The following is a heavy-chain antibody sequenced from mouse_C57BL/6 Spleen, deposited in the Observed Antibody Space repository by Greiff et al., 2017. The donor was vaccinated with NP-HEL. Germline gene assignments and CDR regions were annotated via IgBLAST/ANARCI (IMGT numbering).Heavy chain of an antibody. Sequence: QVQLQQPGAELVKPGASVKLSCKASGYTFTSYWMHWVKQRPGQGLEWIGMIHPNSGSTNYNEKFKSKATLTVAKSSSTAYMQLSSLTSEDSAVYYCARGYYGSSYFLYAMDYWGQGTSVTVSS. CDR2: IHPNSGST. V-gene: IGHV1-64*01. D-gene: IGHD1-1*01. CDR1: GYTFTSYW. J-gene: IGHJ4*01. CDR3: ARGYYGSSYFLYAMDY.